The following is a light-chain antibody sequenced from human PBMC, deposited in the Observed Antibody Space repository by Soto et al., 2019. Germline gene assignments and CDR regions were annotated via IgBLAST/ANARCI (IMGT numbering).Light chain of an antibody. V-gene: IGLV2-14*01. CDR2: DVS. CDR1: KSNVGTYNF. J-gene: IGLJ1*01. CDR3: SSYTSSSTGV. Sequence: QSALTQPASVSGSPGQSITISCTGTKSNVGTYNFFPWNQQHPVKAPKLMINDVSNRPSGISNRFSGSKSGTTASLTISGLQAEDEADYYCSSYTSSSTGVFGTGTKVTVL.